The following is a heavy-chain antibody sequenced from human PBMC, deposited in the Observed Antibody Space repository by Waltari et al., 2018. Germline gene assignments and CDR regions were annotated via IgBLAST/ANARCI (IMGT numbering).Heavy chain of an antibody. CDR1: GFTFRSSP. CDR2: ISVGGGTT. J-gene: IGHJ4*02. CDR3: VKQRVRASPIFDY. Sequence: EVQLVESGGGLVQPGGSLKLSCATSGFTFRSSPMTWVRQAPGMGLEWVSDISVGGGTTYYADSVKGRFTISRDNSKNILYLQMNSLRAEDTAFYYCVKQRVRASPIFDYWGLGTLVTVSS. D-gene: IGHD6-25*01. V-gene: IGHV3-23*04.